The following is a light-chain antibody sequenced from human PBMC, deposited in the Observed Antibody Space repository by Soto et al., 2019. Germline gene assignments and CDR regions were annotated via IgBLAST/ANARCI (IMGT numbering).Light chain of an antibody. Sequence: EIVLTQSPGTLSLSPGERATLSCRASQSVSSSNLAWYQQKPGQAPRLLIYGASTRATGIPARFSGSGSGTEFTLTISSLQSEDFAVYYCQQYNNWPLYTFGQGTKLEIK. CDR2: GAS. CDR1: QSVSSSN. J-gene: IGKJ2*01. V-gene: IGKV3-15*01. CDR3: QQYNNWPLYT.